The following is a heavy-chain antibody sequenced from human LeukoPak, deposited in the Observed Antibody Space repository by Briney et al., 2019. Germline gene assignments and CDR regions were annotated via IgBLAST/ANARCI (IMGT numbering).Heavy chain of an antibody. CDR1: GSRFSDSW. Sequence: GASLKISCKGFGSRFSDSWIGWVRQMPGKGLEWMGLIYPGDSDTRYSPSFQGQVSISVDKSISTTFLQWSSPQASDTAMYYCARQYGRPYDYWGQGTLVSVSS. J-gene: IGHJ4*02. V-gene: IGHV5-51*01. CDR2: IYPGDSDT. D-gene: IGHD3-10*01. CDR3: ARQYGRPYDY.